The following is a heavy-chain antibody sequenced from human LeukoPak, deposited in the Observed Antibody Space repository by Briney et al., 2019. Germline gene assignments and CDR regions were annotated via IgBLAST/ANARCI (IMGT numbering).Heavy chain of an antibody. CDR3: ASCHCTNGVCYGECEYFQE. V-gene: IGHV1-18*01. D-gene: IGHD2-8*01. Sequence: ASVKVFCTASGYTFTNFGISWVRQAPGQGLEWMGWIGPYTGKTNYAQKFQGRVTVTTDTSTTTAYMELRSLRSDDTAVYYCASCHCTNGVCYGECEYFQEWGQGTLVTVS. J-gene: IGHJ1*01. CDR1: GYTFTNFG. CDR2: IGPYTGKT.